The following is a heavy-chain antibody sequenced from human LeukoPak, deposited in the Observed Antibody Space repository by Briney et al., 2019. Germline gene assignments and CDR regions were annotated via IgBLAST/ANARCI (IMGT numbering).Heavy chain of an antibody. D-gene: IGHD3-22*01. CDR2: ITRKANGYAT. CDR3: TSGVWGYDSSGFNFDY. J-gene: IGHJ4*02. CDR1: GFTFSGSA. Sequence: PGGSLRLSCVASGFTFSGSAIHWVRQASGKGLEWVGRITRKANGYATAYAASVKGRFTISRDDSKNMAYLQMNGLKTEDTALYYCTSGVWGYDSSGFNFDYWGQGTLVTVSS. V-gene: IGHV3-73*01.